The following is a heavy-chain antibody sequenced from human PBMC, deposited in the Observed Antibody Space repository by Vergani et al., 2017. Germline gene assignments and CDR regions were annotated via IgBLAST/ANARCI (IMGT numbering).Heavy chain of an antibody. J-gene: IGHJ5*02. V-gene: IGHV4-39*01. D-gene: IGHD6-19*01. CDR2: IYYSGST. CDR1: GASIRSSNYY. CDR3: ARPSXVEWLVKLGWIDP. Sequence: QLQLQESGPGLVKPSATLALTCSVSGASIRSSNYYWGWIRQPPGKGLEWIASIYYSGSTYYNPFLKSRVTISVDTSQNQFSLKLSSVTAADTAVYFCARPSXVEWLVKLGWIDPWGQGILVTVSS.